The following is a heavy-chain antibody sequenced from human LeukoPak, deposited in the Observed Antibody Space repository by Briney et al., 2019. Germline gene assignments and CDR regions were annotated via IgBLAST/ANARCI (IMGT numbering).Heavy chain of an antibody. CDR3: TSASGYNRD. CDR1: GGSISSSW. J-gene: IGHJ4*02. Sequence: STTLSLTCAVSGGSISSSWWNWVRQPPAKGLEWIGEISHSGTTNYNPSLKSRVTISVDISKNQFSLGLSSVTAADTAVYYCTSASGYNRDWGQGTLVTVSS. CDR2: ISHSGTT. V-gene: IGHV4-4*02. D-gene: IGHD1-14*01.